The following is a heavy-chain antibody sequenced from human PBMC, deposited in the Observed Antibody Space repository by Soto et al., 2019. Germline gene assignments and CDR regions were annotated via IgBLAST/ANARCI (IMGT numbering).Heavy chain of an antibody. CDR2: IIPIFGTA. Sequence: SVKVSCKASGGTFSSYAIGWVRQAPGQGLEWMGGIIPIFGTANYAQKFQGRVTITADKSTSTAYMELSSLRSEDTTVYYCARDPDSNWMDNWFDPWGQGTLVTVSS. CDR3: ARDPDSNWMDNWFDP. V-gene: IGHV1-69*06. D-gene: IGHD1-1*01. J-gene: IGHJ5*02. CDR1: GGTFSSYA.